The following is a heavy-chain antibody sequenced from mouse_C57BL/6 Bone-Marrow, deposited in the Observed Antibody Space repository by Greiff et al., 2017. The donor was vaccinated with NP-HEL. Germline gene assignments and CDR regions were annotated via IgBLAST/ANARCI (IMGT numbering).Heavy chain of an antibody. J-gene: IGHJ4*01. CDR1: GYTFTSYW. D-gene: IGHD3-3*01. Sequence: QVHVKQPGAELVKPGASVKLSCKASGYTFTSYWMHWVKQRPGQGLEWIGMIHPNSGSTNYNEKFKSKATLTVDKSSSTAYMQLSSLTSEDSAVYYCAGDGYAMDYGGQGTSVTVSS. CDR2: IHPNSGST. CDR3: AGDGYAMDY. V-gene: IGHV1-64*01.